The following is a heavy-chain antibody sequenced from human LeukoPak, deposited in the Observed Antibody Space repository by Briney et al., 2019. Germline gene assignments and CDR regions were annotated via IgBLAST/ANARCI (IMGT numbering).Heavy chain of an antibody. V-gene: IGHV4-34*01. D-gene: IGHD6-13*01. CDR3: ARGFTSAAAGTSPLGY. Sequence: SETLSLTCAVYGGSFSGYYWSWIRQPPGKGLEWIGEINHSGSTNYNPSLKSRVTISVDTSKNQFSLKLSSVTAADTAVYYCARGFTSAAAGTSPLGYWGQGTLVTVSS. CDR1: GGSFSGYY. J-gene: IGHJ4*02. CDR2: INHSGST.